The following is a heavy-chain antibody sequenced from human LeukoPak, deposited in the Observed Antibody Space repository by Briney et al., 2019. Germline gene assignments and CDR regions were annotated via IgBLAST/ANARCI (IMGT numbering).Heavy chain of an antibody. D-gene: IGHD3-10*01. J-gene: IGHJ3*02. V-gene: IGHV1-69*05. CDR3: AREGTSLQIGHDAFDI. Sequence: GASVKVSCKASGGTFSSYAISWVRQAPGQGLEWMGGIIPIFGTANYAQKFQGRVTITTDESTSTAYMELSSLRSEDTAVYYCAREGTSLQIGHDAFDIWGQGTMVTVSS. CDR1: GGTFSSYA. CDR2: IIPIFGTA.